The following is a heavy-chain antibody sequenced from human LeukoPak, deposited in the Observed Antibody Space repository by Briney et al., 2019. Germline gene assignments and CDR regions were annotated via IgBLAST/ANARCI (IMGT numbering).Heavy chain of an antibody. V-gene: IGHV1-69*06. Sequence: GASVKVSCKASGYTFAGYYIHWVRQAPGQGLEWMGGIIPIFGTANYAQKFQGRVTITADKSTSTAYMELSSLRSEDTAVYYCARGRGYYYYYVDVWGKGTTVTVSS. CDR3: ARGRGYYYYYVDV. CDR1: GYTFAGYY. J-gene: IGHJ6*03. CDR2: IIPIFGTA.